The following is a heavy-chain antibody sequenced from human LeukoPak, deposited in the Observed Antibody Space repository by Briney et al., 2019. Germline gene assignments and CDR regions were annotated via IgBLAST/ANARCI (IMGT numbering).Heavy chain of an antibody. D-gene: IGHD3-10*01. Sequence: SETLSLTCTVSGGXIGSINYYWAWIRQPPGKGLEWIGTIYYSGSTYYNPSLKSRVTLSTGTSETQFSLKLTSVTAADTAVYYCARQQRYYYGSGPQLLSWFDPWGQGTLVTVSS. J-gene: IGHJ5*02. CDR2: IYYSGST. CDR3: ARQQRYYYGSGPQLLSWFDP. V-gene: IGHV4-39*01. CDR1: GGXIGSINYY.